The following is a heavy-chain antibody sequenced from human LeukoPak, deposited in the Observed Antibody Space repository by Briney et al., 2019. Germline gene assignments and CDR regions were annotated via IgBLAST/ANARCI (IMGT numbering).Heavy chain of an antibody. V-gene: IGHV4-34*01. D-gene: IGHD6-19*01. CDR2: IKHSGSA. J-gene: IGHJ4*02. Sequence: SETLSLTCAVYSESFSGYYWRWIRQSPDKGREWIGQIKHSGSAAYNASLKSRLTISVGSSKNQFSLELAPVTAADTAVYYCARGRRPSVERLYTGGWYYFDYWGQGTLVTVSS. CDR1: SESFSGYY. CDR3: ARGRRPSVERLYTGGWYYFDY.